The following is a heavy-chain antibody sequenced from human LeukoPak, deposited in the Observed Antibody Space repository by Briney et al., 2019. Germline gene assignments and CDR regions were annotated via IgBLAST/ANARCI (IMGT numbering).Heavy chain of an antibody. CDR1: GDSFSGYY. CDR3: ARTTPVGARSFEY. Sequence: GASVRVSCKASGDSFSGYYMHWVKQAPGQGLEWMGWINPNSGGTNYAQKFQGRVTITRVTSITTVYMEISSLTSDDTAIYYCARTTPVGARSFEYWGQGALVSVSS. D-gene: IGHD1-26*01. CDR2: INPNSGGT. J-gene: IGHJ4*02. V-gene: IGHV1-2*02.